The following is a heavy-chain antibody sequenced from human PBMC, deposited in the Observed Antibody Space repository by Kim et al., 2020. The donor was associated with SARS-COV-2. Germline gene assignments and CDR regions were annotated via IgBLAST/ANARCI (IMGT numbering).Heavy chain of an antibody. CDR3: ARDSDPDY. V-gene: IGHV1-2*02. CDR2: SGGT. J-gene: IGHJ4*02. Sequence: SGGTKYSPEFQGRVTMTRDTSINTVYMDLSGLRSGDTAVYYCARDSDPDYWGQGTLVTVSS.